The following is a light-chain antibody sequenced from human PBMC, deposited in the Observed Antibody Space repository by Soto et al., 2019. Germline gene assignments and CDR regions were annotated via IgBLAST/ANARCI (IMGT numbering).Light chain of an antibody. J-gene: IGLJ1*01. V-gene: IGLV1-44*01. CDR3: AAWDDSLNGIYV. CDR2: SNN. CDR1: SSNIGSNT. Sequence: QSVLTQPPSASGTPGQRVTISCSGSSSNIGSNTVNWYQQLPGTAPKLLIHSNNQRPSGVPDRFSGSKSGTSASLAISGLRSEDEDDYYCAAWDDSLNGIYVFGNGTKVTV.